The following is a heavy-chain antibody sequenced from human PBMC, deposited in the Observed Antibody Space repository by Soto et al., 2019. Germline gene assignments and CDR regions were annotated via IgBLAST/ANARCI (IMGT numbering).Heavy chain of an antibody. Sequence: SETLSLTCTVSGGSISSGDYYWSWIRQPPGKGLEWIGYIYYSGSTYYNPSLKSRVTISVDTSKNQFSLKLSSVTAADTAVYYCAKNWNWGSLVQWGQGTLVPVSS. V-gene: IGHV4-30-4*01. CDR2: IYYSGST. CDR1: GGSISSGDYY. J-gene: IGHJ4*02. D-gene: IGHD7-27*01. CDR3: AKNWNWGSLVQ.